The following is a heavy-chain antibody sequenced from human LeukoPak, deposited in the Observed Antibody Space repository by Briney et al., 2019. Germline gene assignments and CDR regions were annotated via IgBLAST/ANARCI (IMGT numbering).Heavy chain of an antibody. D-gene: IGHD2-2*01. J-gene: IGHJ4*02. CDR2: IYYSGST. CDR1: GGSISSYY. Sequence: PSETLSLTCTVSGGSISSYYWSWIRQPPGKGLEWIGYIYYSGSTNYNPSLKSRVTISVDTSKNQFSLNLSSVTAADTAVYYCARVGYCSTTSCYWRAFDYWGQGTLVTVSS. CDR3: ARVGYCSTTSCYWRAFDY. V-gene: IGHV4-59*01.